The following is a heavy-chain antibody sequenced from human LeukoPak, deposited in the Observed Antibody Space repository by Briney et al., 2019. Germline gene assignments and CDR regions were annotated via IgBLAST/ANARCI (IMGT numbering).Heavy chain of an antibody. J-gene: IGHJ3*02. V-gene: IGHV4-39*01. Sequence: PSETLSLTCTVSGGSISSSSYYWGWIRQPPGKGLEWIGSIYYSGSTYYNPSLKSRVTISVDTSKNQFSLKLSSVTAADTAVYXXXXXPMSSGWYHPESDAFDIWGQGTMVTVSS. CDR2: IYYSGST. CDR3: XXXPMSSGWYHPESDAFDI. CDR1: GGSISSSSYY. D-gene: IGHD6-19*01.